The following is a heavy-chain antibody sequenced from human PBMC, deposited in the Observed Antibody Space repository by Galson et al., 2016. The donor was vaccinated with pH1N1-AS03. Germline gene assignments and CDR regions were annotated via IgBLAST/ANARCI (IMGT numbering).Heavy chain of an antibody. CDR1: GYIFTGFY. Sequence: SVKVSCKASGYIFTGFYVHWVRQAPGQGLEWMGWINPNSGVTNYAQKFQAWVTMTGDTSIRTAYMELYGLKSDATAVYYCARDPRGPCSSATCPTTYYFGMDVWGQGTTVIVSS. CDR2: INPNSGVT. D-gene: IGHD1-26*01. V-gene: IGHV1-2*04. CDR3: ARDPRGPCSSATCPTTYYFGMDV. J-gene: IGHJ6*02.